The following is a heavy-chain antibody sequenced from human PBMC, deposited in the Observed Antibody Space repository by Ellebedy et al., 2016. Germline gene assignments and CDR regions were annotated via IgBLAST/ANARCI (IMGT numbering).Heavy chain of an antibody. Sequence: GSLRLSXTVSGGSISSYYWSWIRQPPGKGLEWIGYIYYSGSTNYNPSLKSRVTISVDTSKNQFSLKLSSVTAADTAVYYCARALYRDTAMGYWGQGTLVTVSS. J-gene: IGHJ4*02. CDR2: IYYSGST. V-gene: IGHV4-59*01. CDR3: ARALYRDTAMGY. CDR1: GGSISSYY. D-gene: IGHD5-18*01.